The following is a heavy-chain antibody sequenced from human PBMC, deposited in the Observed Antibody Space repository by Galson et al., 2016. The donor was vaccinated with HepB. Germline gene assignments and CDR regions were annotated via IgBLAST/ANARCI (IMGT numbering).Heavy chain of an antibody. CDR3: ARNIWEGAESYYGSGSYAY. CDR1: GFTFSSYS. J-gene: IGHJ4*02. D-gene: IGHD3-10*01. V-gene: IGHV3-21*01. CDR2: ISSSSSYI. Sequence: SLRLSCAASGFTFSSYSMNWVRQAPGKGLEWVSSISSSSSYIYYADSVKGRLTISRDNAQNSLYLRMNSLRAEDTAVYYCARNIWEGAESYYGSGSYAYWGQGTLVTVSS.